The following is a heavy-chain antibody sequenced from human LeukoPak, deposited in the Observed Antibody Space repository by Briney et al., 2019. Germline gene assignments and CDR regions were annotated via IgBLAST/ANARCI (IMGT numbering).Heavy chain of an antibody. Sequence: ASVNVSCKASGYTFTSYDINWVRQATGQGLEWMGWMNPNSGNTGYAQKFQGRVTITRNTSISTAYMELSSLRSEDTAVYYCARANSGSTSYYYYMDVWGKGTTVTVSS. CDR3: ARANSGSTSYYYYMDV. CDR2: MNPNSGNT. J-gene: IGHJ6*03. V-gene: IGHV1-8*03. D-gene: IGHD1-26*01. CDR1: GYTFTSYD.